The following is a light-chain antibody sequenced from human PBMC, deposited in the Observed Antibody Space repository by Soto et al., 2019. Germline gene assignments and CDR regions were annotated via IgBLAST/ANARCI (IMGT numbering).Light chain of an antibody. CDR2: DAS. Sequence: EIVLTQSPATLSLSPGERATLSCRASQSVSSYLAWYQQKLGQAPRLLIYDASNRATGIPARFSGSGSGTDFTLTISSLEPEDFAVYYCQQRSNWPVTFGQGTRVEIK. J-gene: IGKJ1*01. V-gene: IGKV3-11*01. CDR3: QQRSNWPVT. CDR1: QSVSSY.